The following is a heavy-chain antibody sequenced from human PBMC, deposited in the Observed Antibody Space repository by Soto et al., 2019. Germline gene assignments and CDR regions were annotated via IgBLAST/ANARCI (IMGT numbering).Heavy chain of an antibody. D-gene: IGHD3-3*01. Sequence: PSETLSLTCAVYGGSFSGYYWSWIRQPPGKGLEWIGEINHSGSTNYNPSLKSRVTISVDTSKNQFSLKLSSVTAADTAVYYCARNGLLRFLGYAGAFDIWGQGTMVTV. CDR2: INHSGST. CDR3: ARNGLLRFLGYAGAFDI. J-gene: IGHJ3*02. V-gene: IGHV4-34*01. CDR1: GGSFSGYY.